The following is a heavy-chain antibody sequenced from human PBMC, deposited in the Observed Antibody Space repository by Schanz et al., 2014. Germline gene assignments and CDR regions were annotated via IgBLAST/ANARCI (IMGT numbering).Heavy chain of an antibody. CDR3: ATNSAFRMVRGSNAFDA. CDR1: GYTVSALA. D-gene: IGHD3-10*01. V-gene: IGHV1-24*01. CDR2: FAVEDGET. Sequence: QVQLLQSGSEVKKPGASVKVSCEISGYTVSALAMHWVRQAPGKGLEWLGGFAVEDGETIYAQKFQGRVTMTEDTSTETAYMELSSLRSGDTAVYYCATNSAFRMVRGSNAFDAWGQGTMVNASS. J-gene: IGHJ3*01.